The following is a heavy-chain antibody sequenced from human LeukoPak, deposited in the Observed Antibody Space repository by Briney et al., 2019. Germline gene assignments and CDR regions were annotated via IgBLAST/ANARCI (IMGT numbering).Heavy chain of an antibody. CDR3: AKGARGDTVTSIVGLNWFDP. V-gene: IGHV3-30*18. J-gene: IGHJ5*02. Sequence: PGGSLRLSCAASGFTFSSYEMNWVRQAPGKGLEWVAVISYDGSHKYYADSMKGRFSISRDNSKNTLYLQMNSLRADDTAVYYCAKGARGDTVTSIVGLNWFDPWGQGTLVTVSS. D-gene: IGHD4-17*01. CDR1: GFTFSSYE. CDR2: ISYDGSHK.